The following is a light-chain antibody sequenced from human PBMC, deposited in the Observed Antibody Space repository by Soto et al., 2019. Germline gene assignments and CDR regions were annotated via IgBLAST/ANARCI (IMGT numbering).Light chain of an antibody. CDR1: QSISSNY. J-gene: IGKJ3*01. V-gene: IGKV3-20*01. CDR2: DAS. CDR3: QQYASSRLT. Sequence: EIVLPQSQGTLSLSPEERATLSCRASQSISSNYLAWYQQKPGQAPRLLMYDASTRATGIPDRFSGGGSGTDFTLTISRLEAEDFAVYYCQQYASSRLTFGPGTKVEI.